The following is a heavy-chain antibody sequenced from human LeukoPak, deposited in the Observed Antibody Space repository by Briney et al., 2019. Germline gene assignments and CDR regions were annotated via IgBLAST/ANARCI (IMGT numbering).Heavy chain of an antibody. CDR2: INSDGSST. J-gene: IGHJ4*02. CDR1: GFTFSTYW. D-gene: IGHD6-25*01. Sequence: QAGGSLRLSCAASGFTFSTYWIHWVRQAPGKGLVWVSHINSDGSSTTYADSVKGRFTISRDNAKNSLYLQMNSLRDEATAVYYCARVRAYSSAQGIDYWGQGTLVTVSS. CDR3: ARVRAYSSAQGIDY. V-gene: IGHV3-74*01.